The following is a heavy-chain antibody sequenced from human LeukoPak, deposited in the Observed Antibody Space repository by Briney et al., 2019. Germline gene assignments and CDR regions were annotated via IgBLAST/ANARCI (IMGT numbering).Heavy chain of an antibody. CDR1: GGSISSSNW. V-gene: IGHV4-4*02. CDR3: ARRLLWFGEHLPFDY. CDR2: IYHSGST. J-gene: IGHJ4*02. D-gene: IGHD3-10*01. Sequence: SETLSLTCAVSGGSISSSNWWSWIRQPPGKGLEWIGEIYHSGSTNYNPSLMSRVTISVDKSKTQFSLKLSSVTAADTAVYYCARRLLWFGEHLPFDYWGQGTLVTVSS.